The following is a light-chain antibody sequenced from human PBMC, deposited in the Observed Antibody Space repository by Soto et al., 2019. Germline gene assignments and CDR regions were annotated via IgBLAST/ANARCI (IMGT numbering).Light chain of an antibody. CDR3: QSYDNSLSGSWV. CDR1: PSDVGGYIS. Sequence: QSALTQPPSASGSPGQSVTISCTGTPSDVGGYISVSWYQQHPGKAPKLIIYEVNKRPSGVPDRFSAYKSGVTAFLAINGLQAEDEAHYYCQSYDNSLSGSWVFGGGTKLTVL. V-gene: IGLV2-8*01. CDR2: EVN. J-gene: IGLJ3*02.